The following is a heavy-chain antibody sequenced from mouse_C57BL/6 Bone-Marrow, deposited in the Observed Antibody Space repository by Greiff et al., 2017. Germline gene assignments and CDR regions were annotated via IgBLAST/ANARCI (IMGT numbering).Heavy chain of an antibody. Sequence: EVQRVESEGGLVQPGRSMKLSCTASGFTFSDYYMDWVRQVPEKGLEWVANINYDGSSTYYLDSLKSRFIIARDNAKNILYLQMSSLKSEDTATYYCAREGYYGYDVFDYWGQGTTLTVSS. CDR3: AREGYYGYDVFDY. D-gene: IGHD2-2*01. CDR1: GFTFSDYY. V-gene: IGHV5-16*01. J-gene: IGHJ2*01. CDR2: INYDGSST.